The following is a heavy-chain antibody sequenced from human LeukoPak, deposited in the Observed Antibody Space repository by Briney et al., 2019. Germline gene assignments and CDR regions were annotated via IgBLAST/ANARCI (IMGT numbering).Heavy chain of an antibody. CDR1: GGSISSYY. D-gene: IGHD2-2*01. CDR3: ARVRYCSSTSCSYFDY. Sequence: KPSETLSLTCTVSGGSISSYYWRWIRQPPGKGLEWIGYIYYSGSTNYNPSRKSRVTISVYTSKNQFSLKLSSVTAADTAVYYCARVRYCSSTSCSYFDYWGQGTLVTVSS. J-gene: IGHJ4*02. CDR2: IYYSGST. V-gene: IGHV4-59*01.